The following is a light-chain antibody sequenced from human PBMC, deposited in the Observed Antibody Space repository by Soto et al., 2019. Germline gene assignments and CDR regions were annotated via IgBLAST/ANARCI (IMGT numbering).Light chain of an antibody. CDR1: SSDVGGYEY. Sequence: QSALTQPASVSGSPGQSITISCTGTSSDVGGYEYVSWYQHHPGKAPQFLIYEVSNRPSGVSNRFSGSKSGNTASLTISGLQAEDEGDYYCTSYASTTTHVVFGGGTKLTVI. CDR3: TSYASTTTHVV. CDR2: EVS. J-gene: IGLJ2*01. V-gene: IGLV2-14*01.